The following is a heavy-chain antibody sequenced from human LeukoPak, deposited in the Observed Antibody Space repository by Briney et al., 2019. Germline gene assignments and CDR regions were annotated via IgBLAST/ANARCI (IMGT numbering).Heavy chain of an antibody. J-gene: IGHJ6*02. V-gene: IGHV1-8*01. CDR2: MNPNSGNT. D-gene: IGHD3-3*01. CDR3: ARGFTGFWSGPYYYYSMDV. CDR1: GYTFTSYD. Sequence: ASVKVSCKASGYTFTSYDINWVRQATGQGLEWMGWMNPNSGNTGYAQKFQGRVTMTRNTSISTAYMELSSLRSEDTAVYYCARGFTGFWSGPYYYYSMDVWGQGTTVTASS.